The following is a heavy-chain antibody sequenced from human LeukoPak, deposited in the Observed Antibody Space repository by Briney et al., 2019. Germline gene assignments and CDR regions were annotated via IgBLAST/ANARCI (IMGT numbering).Heavy chain of an antibody. D-gene: IGHD4-23*01. V-gene: IGHV4-34*01. Sequence: SETLSLTCAVYGGSFSGYDWSWIRQPPGKGLEWIGEINHSGSTNYNPSLKSRVTISVDTSKNQFSLKLSSLTAADTAVYYCAGGEDYGGKSRWFDPWGQGTLVTVSS. CDR3: AGGEDYGGKSRWFDP. CDR1: GGSFSGYD. J-gene: IGHJ5*02. CDR2: INHSGST.